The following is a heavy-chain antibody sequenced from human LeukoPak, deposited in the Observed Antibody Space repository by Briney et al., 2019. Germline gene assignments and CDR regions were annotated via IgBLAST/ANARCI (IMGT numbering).Heavy chain of an antibody. Sequence: AAVKVSCKASGYTFTSYYMHWVRQAPGQGLEWMGIINPSGGSTSYAQKFQGRVTMTRDTSTSTVYMELSSLGSEDTAVYYCAAAVAGNLHFDYWGQGTLVTVSS. J-gene: IGHJ4*02. D-gene: IGHD6-19*01. CDR1: GYTFTSYY. CDR3: AAAVAGNLHFDY. CDR2: INPSGGST. V-gene: IGHV1-46*01.